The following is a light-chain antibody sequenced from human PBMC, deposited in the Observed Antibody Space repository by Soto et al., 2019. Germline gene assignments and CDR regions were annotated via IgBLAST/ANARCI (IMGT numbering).Light chain of an antibody. CDR1: QSVGSSY. CDR3: QQYGSSPPYT. J-gene: IGKJ2*01. V-gene: IGKV3-20*01. Sequence: EIVLTQSPGTLSLSPGERATLSCRASQSVGSSYLAWYQQKPGQAPRLLIYGASSRATGIPDKLSGSGSGTDFTLTIRRLEPEDFAGYYCQQYGSSPPYTFGQGTKLEIK. CDR2: GAS.